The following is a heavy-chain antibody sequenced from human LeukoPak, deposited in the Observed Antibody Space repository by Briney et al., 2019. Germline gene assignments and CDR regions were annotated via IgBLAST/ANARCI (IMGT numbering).Heavy chain of an antibody. CDR2: IWYDGNNK. V-gene: IGHV3-33*06. D-gene: IGHD5-18*01. Sequence: PGGSLRLSCAASGFTFSGYGMHWVRQAPDKGLEWVAVIWYDGNNKYYADSVKGRFTISRDNSKNTLYLQMNGLRAEDTAVYYCAKDWGYTTMVSYYFDYWGQGAPVTVSS. CDR3: AKDWGYTTMVSYYFDY. J-gene: IGHJ4*02. CDR1: GFTFSGYG.